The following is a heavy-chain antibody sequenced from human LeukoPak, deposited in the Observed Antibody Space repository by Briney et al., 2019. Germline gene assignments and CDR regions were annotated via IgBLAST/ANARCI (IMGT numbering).Heavy chain of an antibody. J-gene: IGHJ6*03. CDR2: IYYSGST. Sequence: PSETLSLTXTVPGGSISSYYWSWIRQPPGKGLEWIGYIYYSGSTNYNPSLKSRVTISVDTSKNQFSLKLSSVTAADTAVYYCARERSYYYYMDVWGKGTTVTVSS. CDR1: GGSISSYY. CDR3: ARERSYYYYMDV. D-gene: IGHD6-6*01. V-gene: IGHV4-59*01.